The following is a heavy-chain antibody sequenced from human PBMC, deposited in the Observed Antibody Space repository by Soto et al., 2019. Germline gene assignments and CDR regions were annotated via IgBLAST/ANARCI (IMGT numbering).Heavy chain of an antibody. CDR1: GGSISSSSYY. CDR2: IYYSGST. D-gene: IGHD2-2*02. CDR3: ARSGTGYCSSTSCYTVGGWFDP. J-gene: IGHJ5*02. Sequence: SETLSLTCTVSGGSISSSSYYWGWIRQPPGKGLEWIGSIYYSGSTYYNPSLKSRVTISVDTSKNQFSLKLSSVTAADTALYYCARSGTGYCSSTSCYTVGGWFDPWGQGTLVTVSS. V-gene: IGHV4-39*01.